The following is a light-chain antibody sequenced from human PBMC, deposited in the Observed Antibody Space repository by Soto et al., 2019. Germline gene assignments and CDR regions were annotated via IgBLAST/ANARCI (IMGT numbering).Light chain of an antibody. Sequence: EIVLTQSPATLSLSPGERATLSCRASQSVSSYLAWYQQKPGQAPRLLMYDAANRATGIPARFSGSGSGTDFTLTISSLEPEYFGLYYCQQRSSWPLTFGGGTKVEIK. V-gene: IGKV3-11*01. J-gene: IGKJ4*01. CDR3: QQRSSWPLT. CDR2: DAA. CDR1: QSVSSY.